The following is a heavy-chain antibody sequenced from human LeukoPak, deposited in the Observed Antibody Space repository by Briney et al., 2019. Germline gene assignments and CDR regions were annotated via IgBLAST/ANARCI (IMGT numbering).Heavy chain of an antibody. CDR3: ARDRKMGAFDI. V-gene: IGHV3-48*04. Sequence: GGSLRLSCAASGFTFSSYSMNWVRQAPGKGLEWVSYISSSSSTIYYADSVKGRFTISRDNAKNSLYLQMNGLRAEDTAVYYCARDRKMGAFDIWGQGTMVTVSS. D-gene: IGHD5-24*01. CDR2: ISSSSSTI. CDR1: GFTFSSYS. J-gene: IGHJ3*02.